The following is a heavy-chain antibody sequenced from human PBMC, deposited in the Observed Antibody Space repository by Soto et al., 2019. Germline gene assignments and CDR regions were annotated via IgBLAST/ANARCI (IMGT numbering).Heavy chain of an antibody. D-gene: IGHD3-22*01. CDR1: GFTFSNAW. V-gene: IGHV3-15*01. Sequence: GGSLRLSCAASGFTFSNAWMSWVRQAPGKGLEWVGRIKSKTDGGTTDYAAPVKGRFTISRDDSKNTLYLQMNSLKTEDTAVYYCTTDYYDSSGYYYGNDAFDIWGQGTMVTVSS. CDR2: IKSKTDGGTT. J-gene: IGHJ3*02. CDR3: TTDYYDSSGYYYGNDAFDI.